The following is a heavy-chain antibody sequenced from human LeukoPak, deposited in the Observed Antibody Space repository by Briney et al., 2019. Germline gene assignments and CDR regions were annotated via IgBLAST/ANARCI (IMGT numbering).Heavy chain of an antibody. V-gene: IGHV4-4*03. D-gene: IGHD7-27*01. CDR2: VFYSGST. CDR3: ARVSLTGDGGRGYFDY. J-gene: IGHJ4*02. Sequence: PPETLSLTCAVSGGSISSSNWWSWVRQPPGKGLENIGNVFYSGSTYYNPSLKSRVTISVDMSKNQFSLRLNSVTAADTAMYYCARVSLTGDGGRGYFDYWGQGTLVTVSS. CDR1: GGSISSSNW.